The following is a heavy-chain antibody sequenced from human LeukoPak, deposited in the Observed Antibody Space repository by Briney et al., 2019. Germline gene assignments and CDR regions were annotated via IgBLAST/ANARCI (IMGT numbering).Heavy chain of an antibody. CDR1: GFTFDDYA. CDR3: AKGGRGTYYYGSGAFDI. D-gene: IGHD3-10*01. Sequence: GGSLRLSCAASGFTFDDYAMHWVRQAPGKGLEWVSGISWNSGSIGYADSVKGRFTISRDNAKNSLYLQMNSLRAEDMALYYCAKGGRGTYYYGSGAFDIWGQGTMVTVSS. CDR2: ISWNSGSI. J-gene: IGHJ3*02. V-gene: IGHV3-9*03.